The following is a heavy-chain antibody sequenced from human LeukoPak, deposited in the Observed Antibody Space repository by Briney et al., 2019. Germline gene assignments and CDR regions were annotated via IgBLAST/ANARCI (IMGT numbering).Heavy chain of an antibody. D-gene: IGHD3-22*01. CDR2: IDWDDDK. Sequence: SGPTLVNPTQTLTLTCTFSGFSLSTSGMCVSWIRQPPGKALEWLARIDWDDDKYYSTSLKTRLTISKDTSKNQVVLTMTNMDPVDTATYYCARTLLRHNYYDSSGYSDYWGQGTLVTVSS. CDR3: ARTLLRHNYYDSSGYSDY. J-gene: IGHJ4*02. V-gene: IGHV2-70*11. CDR1: GFSLSTSGMC.